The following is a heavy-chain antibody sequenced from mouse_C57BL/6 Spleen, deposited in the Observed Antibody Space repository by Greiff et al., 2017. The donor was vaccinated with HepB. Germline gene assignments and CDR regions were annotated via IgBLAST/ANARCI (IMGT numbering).Heavy chain of an antibody. D-gene: IGHD4-1*01. CDR3: ARELDYFDY. CDR2: ISDGGSYT. CDR1: GFTFSSYA. J-gene: IGHJ2*01. V-gene: IGHV5-4*01. Sequence: EVKLMESGGGLVKPGGSLKLSCAASGFTFSSYAMSWVRQTPDKRLEWVATISDGGSYTYYPDNVKGRFTISRDNAKNNLYLQMSHLKSEDTAMYYCARELDYFDYWGQGTTLTVSS.